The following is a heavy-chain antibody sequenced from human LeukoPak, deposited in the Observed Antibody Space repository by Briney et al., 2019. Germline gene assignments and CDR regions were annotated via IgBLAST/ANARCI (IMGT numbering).Heavy chain of an antibody. J-gene: IGHJ6*03. D-gene: IGHD1/OR15-1a*01. CDR2: INTNTGNP. V-gene: IGHV7-4-1*02. Sequence: GASVKVSCKASGYTFTGYYMHWVRQAPGQGLEWMGWINTNTGNPTYAQGSTGRFVFSLDTSVSTAYLQISSLKAEDTAVYYCAREEQVRWALGSYYYYYMDVWGKGTTVTVSS. CDR3: AREEQVRWALGSYYYYYMDV. CDR1: GYTFTGYY.